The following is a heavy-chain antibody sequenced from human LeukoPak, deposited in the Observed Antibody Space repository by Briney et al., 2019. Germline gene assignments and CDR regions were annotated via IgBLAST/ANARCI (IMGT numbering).Heavy chain of an antibody. CDR2: IHPTEGG. CDR3: ARGTDAYKIGNI. CDR1: GGSFSGYY. V-gene: IGHV4-34*01. J-gene: IGHJ4*02. D-gene: IGHD5-24*01. Sequence: SETLSLTCAVFGGSFSGYYLTWIRQSPGKGLEWVGEIHPTEGGHYNPSLESRVTMSVDTSKTQFSLRLNSVTAADTAVYFCARGTDAYKIGNIWGQGSLVTVSS.